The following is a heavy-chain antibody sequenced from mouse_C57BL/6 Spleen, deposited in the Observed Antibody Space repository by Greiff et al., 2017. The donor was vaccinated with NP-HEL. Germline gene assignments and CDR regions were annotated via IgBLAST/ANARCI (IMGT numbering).Heavy chain of an antibody. CDR1: GYTFTSYW. V-gene: IGHV1-55*01. J-gene: IGHJ1*03. D-gene: IGHD2-3*01. CDR2: IYPGSGST. CDR3: ARSWIYDGYPTGYFDV. Sequence: QVQLQQPGAELVKPGASVKMSCKASGYTFTSYWITWVKQRPGQGLEWIGDIYPGSGSTNYNEKFKSKATLTVDTSSSTAYMQLSSLTSEDSAVYYCARSWIYDGYPTGYFDVWGTGTTVTVSS.